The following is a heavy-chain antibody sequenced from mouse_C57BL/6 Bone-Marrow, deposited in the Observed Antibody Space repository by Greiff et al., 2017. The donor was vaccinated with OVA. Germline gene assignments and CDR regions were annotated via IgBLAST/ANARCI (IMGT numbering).Heavy chain of an antibody. Sequence: EVKLVESGGGLVKPGGSLKLSCAASGFTFSSYAMSWVRQTPEQRLEWVATISDGGSYTYSPDNVKGRFTLSRDNAKNNLYLQMSHLKSEDTAMYYCARYYGGFAYWGQGTLVTVSA. CDR3: ARYYGGFAY. V-gene: IGHV5-4*03. J-gene: IGHJ3*01. CDR1: GFTFSSYA. D-gene: IGHD1-2*01. CDR2: ISDGGSYT.